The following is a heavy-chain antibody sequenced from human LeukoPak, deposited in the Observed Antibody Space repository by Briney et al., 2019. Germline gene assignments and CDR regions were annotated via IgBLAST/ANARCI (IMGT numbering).Heavy chain of an antibody. V-gene: IGHV1-8*01. D-gene: IGHD3-22*01. CDR2: MNPNSGNT. Sequence: GASVKVSCKASGYTFTSYDINWVRQATGQGLEWMGWMNPNSGNTGYAQKFQGRVTMTRNTSISTAYMELSSLRSEDTAVYYCARNRVDYYDSSGYYGGFDYWGQGTLVTVSS. CDR1: GYTFTSYD. CDR3: ARNRVDYYDSSGYYGGFDY. J-gene: IGHJ4*02.